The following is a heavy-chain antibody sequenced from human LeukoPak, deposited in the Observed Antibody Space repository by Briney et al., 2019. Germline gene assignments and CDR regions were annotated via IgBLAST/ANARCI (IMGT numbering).Heavy chain of an antibody. J-gene: IGHJ4*02. CDR1: GGSISSSSYS. V-gene: IGHV4-39*01. CDR2: IYYSGST. D-gene: IGHD2-8*01. CDR3: AAGYCTNGVCYIRTPFDY. Sequence: SETLSLTCTVSGGSISSSSYSWGWIRQPPGKGLEWIGSIYYSGSTYYNPSLKSRVTISVDTSKNQFSLKLSSVTAADTAVYYCAAGYCTNGVCYIRTPFDYWGQGTLVTVSS.